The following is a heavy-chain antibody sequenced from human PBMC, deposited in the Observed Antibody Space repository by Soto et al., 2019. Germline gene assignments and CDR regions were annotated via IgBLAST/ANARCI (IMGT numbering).Heavy chain of an antibody. CDR2: IKSQTDGGSG. CDR1: GFAFSNAW. D-gene: IGHD3-16*01. J-gene: IGHJ4*01. CDR3: TTDSRTIMPEVRFDF. Sequence: EVQLVESGGGLVKPGGSLRLSCAASGFAFSNAWINWVRQPPGRGLEWVGRIKSQTDGGSGDYAAPVKGRFVVSRDDSKNIVSLQINSLTIEDTAVYYCTTDSRTIMPEVRFDFWGHGTLVTVSS. V-gene: IGHV3-15*07.